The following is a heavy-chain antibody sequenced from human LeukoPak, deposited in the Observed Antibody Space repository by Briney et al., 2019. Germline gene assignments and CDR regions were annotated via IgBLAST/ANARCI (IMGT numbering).Heavy chain of an antibody. CDR3: ARLDYYDSSGYYFLDY. D-gene: IGHD3-22*01. V-gene: IGHV1-18*01. J-gene: IGHJ4*02. Sequence: ASVTVSCKASGYTFTSYGISWVRQAPGQGLEWMGWISAYNGNTNYAQKLQGRVTMTTDTSTSTAYMELRSLRSDDTAVYYCARLDYYDSSGYYFLDYWGQGTLVTVSS. CDR2: ISAYNGNT. CDR1: GYTFTSYG.